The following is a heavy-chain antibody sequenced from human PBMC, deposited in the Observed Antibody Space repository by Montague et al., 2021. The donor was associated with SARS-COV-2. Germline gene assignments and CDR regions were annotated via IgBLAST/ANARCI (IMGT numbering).Heavy chain of an antibody. Sequence: SETLSLTCTVSGDSVSRGSSYWSWIRQPPGKGLEWIGYIYYTGSRNYNSSLKSRLTISVDTSKNQFSLKLSSVTAADTAVYYCARHARGEGSTSWFDSWGQGTLVTVSS. J-gene: IGHJ5*01. CDR1: GDSVSRGSSY. D-gene: IGHD3-3*01. V-gene: IGHV4-61*01. CDR3: ARHARGEGSTSWFDS. CDR2: IYYTGSR.